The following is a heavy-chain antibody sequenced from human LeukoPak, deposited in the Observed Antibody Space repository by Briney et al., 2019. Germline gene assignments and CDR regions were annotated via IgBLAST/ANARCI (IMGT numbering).Heavy chain of an antibody. J-gene: IGHJ4*02. CDR3: ATFYGSGSRYFAY. V-gene: IGHV4-38-2*01. Sequence: SETLSLTCAVSGYSISSGYYWGWIRQPPRKGLEWIGSISHSAITYHNPSLKSRVTISIDTSKNRFSLKLSSVTAADTAVYYCATFYGSGSRYFAYWGQGALVTVSS. D-gene: IGHD3-10*01. CDR1: GYSISSGYY. CDR2: ISHSAIT.